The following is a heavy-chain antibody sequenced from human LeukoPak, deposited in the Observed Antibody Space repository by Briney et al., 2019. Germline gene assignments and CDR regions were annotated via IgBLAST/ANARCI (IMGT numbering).Heavy chain of an antibody. J-gene: IGHJ3*02. D-gene: IGHD3-10*01. CDR3: ARRSSTHAFDI. CDR2: INPNSGGT. CDR1: GYTFTGYY. Sequence: ASVKVSCKASGYTFTGYYMHWVRRAPGQGLEWLGWINPNSGGTIYAQKFQGRVTMTRDTSISTAYMDLRSLKSDDTAIYYCARRSSTHAFDIWGQGTMLTVSP. V-gene: IGHV1-2*02.